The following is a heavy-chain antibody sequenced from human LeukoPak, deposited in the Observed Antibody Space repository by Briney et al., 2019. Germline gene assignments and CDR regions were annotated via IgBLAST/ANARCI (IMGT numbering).Heavy chain of an antibody. CDR1: GGSISSGSYY. D-gene: IGHD5-24*01. CDR3: ARDRDGYNFRFDY. CDR2: IYTGGST. V-gene: IGHV4-61*02. Sequence: SQTLSLTCTVSGGSISSGSYYWSWIRQPAGEGLELIGRIYTGGSTNYNPSLKSRVTISLDTSKNPSPLRLNSVTAEDKAVYYCARDRDGYNFRFDYWGQGPLVTVSS. J-gene: IGHJ4*02.